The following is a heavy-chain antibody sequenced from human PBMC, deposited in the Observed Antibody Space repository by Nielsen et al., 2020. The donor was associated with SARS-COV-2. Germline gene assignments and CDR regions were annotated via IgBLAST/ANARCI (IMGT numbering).Heavy chain of an antibody. V-gene: IGHV4-61*01. CDR2: ISYSGRT. J-gene: IGHJ5*02. Sequence: SETLSLTCSVSGGSVSSGYSFWSWIRQPPGKGLEWIGYISYSGRTKYKSSLESRVTISVDTSKNQFSLKLNSVTAADSAVYYCARDGTRGFGPWGQGTLVTVSS. CDR1: GGSVSSGYSF. D-gene: IGHD1-26*01. CDR3: ARDGTRGFGP.